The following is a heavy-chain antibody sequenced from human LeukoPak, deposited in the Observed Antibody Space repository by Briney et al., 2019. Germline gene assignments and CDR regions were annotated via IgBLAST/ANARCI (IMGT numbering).Heavy chain of an antibody. CDR3: AKDRRYYDSSGPNDY. CDR2: ISYDGSNK. D-gene: IGHD3-22*01. Sequence: GGSLRLSCAASGFTVSSNYMSWVRQAPGKGLEWVAVISYDGSNKYYADSVKGRFTISRDNSKNTLYLQMNSLRAEDTAVYYCAKDRRYYDSSGPNDYWGQGTLVTVSS. CDR1: GFTVSSNY. J-gene: IGHJ4*02. V-gene: IGHV3-30*18.